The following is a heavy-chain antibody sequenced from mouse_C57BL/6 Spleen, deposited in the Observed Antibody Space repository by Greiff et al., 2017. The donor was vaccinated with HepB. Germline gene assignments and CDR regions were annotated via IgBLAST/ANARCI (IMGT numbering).Heavy chain of an antibody. D-gene: IGHD1-2*01. J-gene: IGHJ4*01. Sequence: QVQLQQPGPELVKPGASVKLSCKASGYTFTSYWMHWVKQRPGQGLEWIGNINPSNGGTNYNEKFKSKATLTVDKSSSTAYMQLSSLTSEDSAVYYCARWRGPITTERAMDYWGQGTSVTVSS. CDR1: GYTFTSYW. V-gene: IGHV1-53*01. CDR2: INPSNGGT. CDR3: ARWRGPITTERAMDY.